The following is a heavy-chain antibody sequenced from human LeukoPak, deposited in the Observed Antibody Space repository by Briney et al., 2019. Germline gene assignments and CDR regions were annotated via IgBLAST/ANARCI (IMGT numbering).Heavy chain of an antibody. V-gene: IGHV3-23*01. CDR3: ATDHGSGSWNYYAKTFDI. J-gene: IGHJ3*02. Sequence: PGGSLRLSCAASGFTYSNHAMNWVRQAPGKGLEWVSAISGSGASTCYADSVRGRFTISRDNSKNTLYLQMNSLTTEDTAVYYCATDHGSGSWNYYAKTFDIWGRGTLVTVSS. CDR1: GFTYSNHA. CDR2: ISGSGAST. D-gene: IGHD3-10*01.